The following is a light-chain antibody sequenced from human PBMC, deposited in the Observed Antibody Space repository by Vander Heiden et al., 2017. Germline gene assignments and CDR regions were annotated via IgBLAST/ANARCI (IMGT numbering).Light chain of an antibody. CDR1: QSISSY. CDR2: AAS. CDR3: PQNYSNPPYT. V-gene: IGKV1-39*01. Sequence: DIQMTQSPSSLSASVGDRVTITCRASQSISSYLNWYQQKPGKAPKLLIYAASSLQSGVPSRFRGRGYGTDFTLTISSLQPEDFATYYCPQNYSNPPYTFGQGTKLEIK. J-gene: IGKJ2*01.